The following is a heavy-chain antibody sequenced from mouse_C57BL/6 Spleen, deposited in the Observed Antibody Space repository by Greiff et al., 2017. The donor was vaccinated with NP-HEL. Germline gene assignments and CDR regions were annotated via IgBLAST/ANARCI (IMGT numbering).Heavy chain of an antibody. V-gene: IGHV1-80*01. D-gene: IGHD1-1*01. Sequence: VQLQQSGAELVKPGASVKISCKASGYAFSSYWMNWVKQRPGKGLEWIGQIYPGDGDTNYNGKFKGKATLTADKSSSTASMQLSSLPSEDSAVEFCAGTPLYNSSGYWYFDVWGTGTTVTVSS. CDR3: AGTPLYNSSGYWYFDV. CDR1: GYAFSSYW. J-gene: IGHJ1*03. CDR2: IYPGDGDT.